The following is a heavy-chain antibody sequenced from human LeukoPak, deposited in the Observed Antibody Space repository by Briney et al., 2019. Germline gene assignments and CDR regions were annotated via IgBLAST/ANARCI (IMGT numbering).Heavy chain of an antibody. Sequence: GESLKISCKGSGYTFTTNWIGWVRQMPGQALEWMGIIYPADSDTRYSPSFQGQVTISVDKSISTAYLQWSSLKASDTAMYYCARLGDYGMDVWGQGTTVAVSS. CDR2: IYPADSDT. J-gene: IGHJ6*02. V-gene: IGHV5-51*01. CDR3: ARLGDYGMDV. CDR1: GYTFTTNW.